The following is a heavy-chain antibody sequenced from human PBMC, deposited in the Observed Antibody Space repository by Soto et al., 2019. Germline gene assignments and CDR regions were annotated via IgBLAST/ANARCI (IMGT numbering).Heavy chain of an antibody. CDR1: GGSINSYY. CDR3: AIHGATGSSIYTLS. V-gene: IGHV4-59*08. D-gene: IGHD1-1*01. CDR2: IYYSGST. Sequence: SETLSLTCTVSGGSINSYYWSCIRQPPGKGLEWIGYIYYSGSTDYNPSLKSRVTISVDTSKNEFSLKLSSATAADTAVYYCAIHGATGSSIYTLSRGDGILVTV. J-gene: IGHJ5*01.